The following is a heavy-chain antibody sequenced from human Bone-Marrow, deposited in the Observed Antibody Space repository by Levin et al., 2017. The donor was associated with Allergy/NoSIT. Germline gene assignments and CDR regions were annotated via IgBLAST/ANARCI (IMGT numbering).Heavy chain of an antibody. CDR1: GYSFSSYW. D-gene: IGHD3-9*01. CDR2: IYPHDSDI. V-gene: IGHV5-51*01. CDR3: ARQGYDILTGYYEYYFDY. J-gene: IGHJ4*02. Sequence: GESLKISCKGSGYSFSSYWIGWVRQMSGKGLEWMGIIYPHDSDIRYNPSFQGQVTISADKSIRTAYLQWSSLKASDTAMYYCARQGYDILTGYYEYYFDYWGQGTLVAVSS.